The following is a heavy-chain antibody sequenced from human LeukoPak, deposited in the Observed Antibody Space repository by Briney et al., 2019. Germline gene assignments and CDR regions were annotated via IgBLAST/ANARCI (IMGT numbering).Heavy chain of an antibody. CDR2: ISSSSSYI. CDR1: GFTFSSYS. V-gene: IGHV3-21*01. CDR3: ARVYCSSTSCSGLDY. D-gene: IGHD2-2*01. J-gene: IGHJ4*02. Sequence: GGSLRLSCAASGFTFSSYSMNWVPHAPGKGRGWVSSISSSSSYIYYAASVKGRFTTSRVNAKNSLYLQMNSLRAEDTAVYYCARVYCSSTSCSGLDYWGQGTLVTVSS.